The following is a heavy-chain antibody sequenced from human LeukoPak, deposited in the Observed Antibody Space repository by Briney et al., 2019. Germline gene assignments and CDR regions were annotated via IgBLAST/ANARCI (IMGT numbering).Heavy chain of an antibody. V-gene: IGHV4-39*01. D-gene: IGHD2-2*01. CDR2: IYYSGGT. CDR3: ARGRIVVVPAAPVLLSYYFDY. CDR1: GGSISSSSYY. Sequence: SETLSLTCTVSGGSISSSSYYWGWIRQPPGKGLEWIVSIYYSGGTYYNPSLKSRVTISVDTSKNQFSLKLSSVTAADTAVYYCARGRIVVVPAAPVLLSYYFDYWGQGTLVTVSS. J-gene: IGHJ4*02.